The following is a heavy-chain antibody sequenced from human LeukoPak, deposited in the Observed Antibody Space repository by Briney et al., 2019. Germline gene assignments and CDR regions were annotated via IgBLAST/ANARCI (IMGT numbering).Heavy chain of an antibody. CDR2: IYYSGST. CDR3: ARMIAVAGTVLYYFDY. CDR1: GGSIGSSSYY. J-gene: IGHJ4*02. D-gene: IGHD6-19*01. Sequence: SETLSLTCTVSGGSIGSSSYYWGWIRQPPGKGLEWIGSIYYSGSTYYNPSLKSRVTISVDTSKNQFSLKLSSVTAADTAVYYCARMIAVAGTVLYYFDYWGQGTLVTVSS. V-gene: IGHV4-39*01.